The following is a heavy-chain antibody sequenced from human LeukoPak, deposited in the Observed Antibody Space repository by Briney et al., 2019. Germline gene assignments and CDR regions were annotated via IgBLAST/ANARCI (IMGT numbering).Heavy chain of an antibody. Sequence: SETLSLTCTVSGGSISSYYWSWIRQPPGKGLEWIGYIYYSGSTNYNPSLKSRVTISVDTSKNQFSLKLSSVTAADTAVHYCARAYDFQELWGQGTLVTVSS. CDR3: ARAYDFQEL. J-gene: IGHJ4*02. V-gene: IGHV4-59*08. D-gene: IGHD3/OR15-3a*01. CDR1: GGSISSYY. CDR2: IYYSGST.